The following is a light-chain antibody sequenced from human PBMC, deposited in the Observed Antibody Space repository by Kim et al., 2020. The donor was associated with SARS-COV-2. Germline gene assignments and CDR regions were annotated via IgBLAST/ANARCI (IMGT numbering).Light chain of an antibody. CDR3: LQALHTPLT. Sequence: DIVLTQSPLSLPVTPGEPASISCRASQSLLHSNGYNFLNWYVQKPGQSPQLLISLGSDRASGVPDRISGSGSGTDFTLKISRVGAEDVGVYYCLQALHTPLTFGGGTKLEIK. CDR1: QSLLHSNGYNF. CDR2: LGS. J-gene: IGKJ4*01. V-gene: IGKV2-28*01.